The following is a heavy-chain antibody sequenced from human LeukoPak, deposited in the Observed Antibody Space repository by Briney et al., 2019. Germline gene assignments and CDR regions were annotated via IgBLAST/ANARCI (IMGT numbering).Heavy chain of an antibody. CDR2: IYHSGST. CDR3: ARLGAFDI. Sequence: SETLSLTCAVSGYSISSGYYWGWIRPPPGKGLEWIGSIYHSGSTYYNPSLKSRVTISVDTSKNQFSLKLSSVTAADTAVYYCARLGAFDIWGQGTMVTVSS. J-gene: IGHJ3*02. CDR1: GYSISSGYY. V-gene: IGHV4-38-2*01.